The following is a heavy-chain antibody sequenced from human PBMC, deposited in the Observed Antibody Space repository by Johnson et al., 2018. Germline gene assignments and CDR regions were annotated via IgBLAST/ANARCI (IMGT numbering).Heavy chain of an antibody. CDR1: GFTFSSYA. V-gene: IGHV3-30-3*01. D-gene: IGHD4-17*01. J-gene: IGHJ1*01. Sequence: QVQLVESGGRVVQPGRSLRLSCSASGFTFSSYAMHGVRQAPGKGLEWVAVISDDGSNKFYAESVKGRFTISRNNSKYKVYLQMHSLKAEDTAVFYCARAQGGDYLAEYFQHWGQGTLVTVSS. CDR3: ARAQGGDYLAEYFQH. CDR2: ISDDGSNK.